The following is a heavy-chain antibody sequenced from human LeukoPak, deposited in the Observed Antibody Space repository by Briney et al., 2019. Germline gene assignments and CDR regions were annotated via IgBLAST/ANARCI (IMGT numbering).Heavy chain of an antibody. V-gene: IGHV4-34*01. CDR3: ARAGYQLPPGY. CDR1: GGSFSGYY. CDR2: INHSGST. Sequence: SETLSLTCAVYGGSFSGYYWSWIRQPPGKGLEWIGEINHSGSTNYNPSLKNRVTISVDTSKNQFSLKLSSVTAADTAVYYCARAGYQLPPGYWGQGTLVTVSS. J-gene: IGHJ4*02. D-gene: IGHD2-2*01.